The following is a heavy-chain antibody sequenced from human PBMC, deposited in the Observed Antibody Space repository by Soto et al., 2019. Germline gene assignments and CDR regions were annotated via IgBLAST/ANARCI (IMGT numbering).Heavy chain of an antibody. D-gene: IGHD3-9*01. V-gene: IGHV1-69*12. J-gene: IGHJ5*02. CDR1: GGTFSSYA. Sequence: QVQLVQSGAEVKKPGSSVKVSCKASGGTFSSYAISWVRQAPGQGLEWMGGIIPIFGTANYAQKFQGRVTITADESTSTAYMELSSLRSEDTAVYYCARQSPYDILTGLVHSLAPWGQGTLVTVSS. CDR3: ARQSPYDILTGLVHSLAP. CDR2: IIPIFGTA.